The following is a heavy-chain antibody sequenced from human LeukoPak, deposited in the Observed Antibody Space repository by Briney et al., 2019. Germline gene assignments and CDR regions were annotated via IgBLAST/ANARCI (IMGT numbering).Heavy chain of an antibody. Sequence: PSETLSLTCTVSGGSISSYYWSWIRQPAGKGLEWIGYIYYSGSTYYNPSLKSRVTISVDRSKNQFSLKLSSVTAADTAVYYCASLDYWGQGTLVTVSS. V-gene: IGHV4-59*12. J-gene: IGHJ4*02. CDR1: GGSISSYY. CDR3: ASLDY. CDR2: IYYSGST.